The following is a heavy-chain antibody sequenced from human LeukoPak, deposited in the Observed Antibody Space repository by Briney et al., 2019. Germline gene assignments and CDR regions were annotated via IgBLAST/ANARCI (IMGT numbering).Heavy chain of an antibody. V-gene: IGHV4-31*03. CDR3: ARRLYYDYVRGSYRSNYFDY. CDR1: GGSISSGGYY. D-gene: IGHD3-16*02. Sequence: PSETLSLTCTVSGGSISSGGYYWSWIRQHPGKGLEWIGYIYYSGSTYYNPSLKSRVTISVDTSKNQFSLKLSSVTAADTAVYYCARRLYYDYVRGSYRSNYFDYWGQGTLVTVSS. J-gene: IGHJ4*02. CDR2: IYYSGST.